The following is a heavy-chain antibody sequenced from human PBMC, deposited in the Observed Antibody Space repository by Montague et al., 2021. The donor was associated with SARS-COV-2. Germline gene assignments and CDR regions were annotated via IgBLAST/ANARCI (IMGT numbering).Heavy chain of an antibody. D-gene: IGHD3-22*01. V-gene: IGHV4-59*11. J-gene: IGHJ2*01. Sequence: SETLSLTCTVSGGSIGSHYWSWIRQPPGKGLEWIGYVYYRGSTNYNPSLKSRVTISVDTSKSRFSLKLKSVPSADTAVYYCARDSPNSSGYHVYFDLWGRGSLVTVSS. CDR3: ARDSPNSSGYHVYFDL. CDR1: GGSIGSHY. CDR2: VYYRGST.